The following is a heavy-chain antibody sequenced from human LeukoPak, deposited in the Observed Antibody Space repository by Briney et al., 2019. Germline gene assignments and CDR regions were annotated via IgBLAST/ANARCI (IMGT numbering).Heavy chain of an antibody. V-gene: IGHV3-23*01. CDR3: AKLSLTNIMIRGNWFDS. CDR1: GFTFSSYA. Sequence: GGSLRLSCAASGFTFSSYAMSWVRQAPGKGLEWVSAISGSGGSTYYADSVKGRFTISRDNSKNTLYVQMNSLGVEDTAVYYCAKLSLTNIMIRGNWFDSWGQGTLVTVSS. D-gene: IGHD3-16*01. J-gene: IGHJ5*01. CDR2: ISGSGGST.